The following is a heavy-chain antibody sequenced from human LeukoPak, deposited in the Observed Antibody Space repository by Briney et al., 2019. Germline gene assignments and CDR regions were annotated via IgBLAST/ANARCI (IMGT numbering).Heavy chain of an antibody. Sequence: SETLSLTCAVYGGSFSGYYWSWIRQPPGKGLEWIGEINHSGSTSYNPSLKSRVTISVDTSKNQFSLKLSSVTAADTAVYYCARAGRMVRGAFDYWGQGTLVTVSS. CDR3: ARAGRMVRGAFDY. CDR1: GGSFSGYY. J-gene: IGHJ4*02. V-gene: IGHV4-34*01. CDR2: INHSGST. D-gene: IGHD3-10*01.